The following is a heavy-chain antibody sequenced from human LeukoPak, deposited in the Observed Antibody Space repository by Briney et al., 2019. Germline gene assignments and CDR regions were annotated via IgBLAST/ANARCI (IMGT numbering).Heavy chain of an antibody. D-gene: IGHD3-10*01. J-gene: IGHJ4*02. V-gene: IGHV3-30*18. CDR3: AKDLESYGSGSYYCGY. CDR1: GFTFSSYG. CDR2: ISYDGSNK. Sequence: GRSLRLSCAASGFTFSSYGMHWVRQAPGKGLEWVAVISYDGSNKYYADSVKGRFTISRDNSKNTLYLQMNSLRAEDTAVYYCAKDLESYGSGSYYCGYWGQGTLVTVSS.